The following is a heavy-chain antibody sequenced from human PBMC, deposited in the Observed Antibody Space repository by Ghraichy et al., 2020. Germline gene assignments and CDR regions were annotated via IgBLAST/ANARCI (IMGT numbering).Heavy chain of an antibody. V-gene: IGHV4-30-4*01. Sequence: TLSLTCNVSGGSISSDDYYWGWIRQPPGKGLEWIGYISYSGLNYYNPSLKSRLTISEDTSKNQFSLHLSSVTAADTAVYYCARAFYFDANGYSDAFDVWGQGTFVTVSS. CDR3: ARAFYFDANGYSDAFDV. CDR2: ISYSGLN. D-gene: IGHD2-8*01. CDR1: GGSISSDDYY. J-gene: IGHJ3*01.